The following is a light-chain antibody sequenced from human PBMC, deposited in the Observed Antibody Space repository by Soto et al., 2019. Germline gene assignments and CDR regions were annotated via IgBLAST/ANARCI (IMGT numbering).Light chain of an antibody. CDR2: DAS. CDR1: QNINNY. Sequence: DIQMTQSPSSLSASVVDIVTVSVQASQNINNYLNWYQQKPGRAPKLLIYDASNLEAGVPSRFRGSGSGTDFTFTISRLQTEDIATYYCQQYENLPTFGQGTRLEIK. J-gene: IGKJ5*01. V-gene: IGKV1-33*01. CDR3: QQYENLPT.